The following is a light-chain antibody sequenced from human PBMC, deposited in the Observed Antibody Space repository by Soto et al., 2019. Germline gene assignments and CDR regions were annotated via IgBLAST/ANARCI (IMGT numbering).Light chain of an antibody. J-gene: IGKJ4*01. CDR1: QSLYSNGNNY. V-gene: IGKV2-28*01. CDR3: MQALQTPLT. CDR2: LGS. Sequence: DIVMTQSPLSLPVTPGEPASISCRSSQSLYSNGNNYLDWFLQKPGQSPQVLIYLGSHRASGVPDSFSGSGSGTDFTLKISTVEAEDVGIYYCMQALQTPLTFGGGTKVEI.